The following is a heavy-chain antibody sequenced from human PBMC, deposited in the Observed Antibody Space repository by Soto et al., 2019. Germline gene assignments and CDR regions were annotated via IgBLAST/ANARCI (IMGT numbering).Heavy chain of an antibody. CDR1: GFTFSNYG. J-gene: IGHJ4*02. V-gene: IGHV3-30*18. Sequence: QVPLVESGGGVVQPGRSLRLSCAASGFTFSNYGIHWVRQAPGKGLEWVAVISYDGSNRYYADSLKSRFTVSRDNSKNTRYLQMDSLRVEHTAVYDCAKGGVIAVPGRLFDYWGQGTRVTVSS. CDR3: AKGGVIAVPGRLFDY. D-gene: IGHD6-19*01. CDR2: ISYDGSNR.